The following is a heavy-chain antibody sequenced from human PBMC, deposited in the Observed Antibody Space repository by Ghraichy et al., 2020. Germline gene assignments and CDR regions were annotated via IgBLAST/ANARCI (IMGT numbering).Heavy chain of an antibody. CDR2: ISSSSSYI. J-gene: IGHJ6*03. CDR3: ARDGSGVDTAMVTWYYYYYYYMDV. V-gene: IGHV3-21*01. D-gene: IGHD5-18*01. CDR1: GFTFSSYS. Sequence: GGSLRLSCAASGFTFSSYSMNWVRQAPGKGLEWVSSISSSSSYIYYADSVKGRFTISRDNAKNSLYLQMNSLRAEDTAVYYCARDGSGVDTAMVTWYYYYYYYMDVWGKGTTVTVSS.